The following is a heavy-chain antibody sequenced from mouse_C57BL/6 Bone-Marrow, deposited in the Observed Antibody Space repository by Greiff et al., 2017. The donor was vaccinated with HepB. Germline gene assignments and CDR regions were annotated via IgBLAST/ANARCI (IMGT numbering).Heavy chain of an antibody. CDR2: IYPGDGDT. CDR1: GYAFSSYW. J-gene: IGHJ3*01. V-gene: IGHV1-80*01. Sequence: QVQLQQSGAELVKPGASVKISCKASGYAFSSYWMNWVKQRPGKGLEWIGQIYPGDGDTNYNGKFKSKATLTADKSSSTAYMQLSSLTSEDSAVYFCARPCDYVQTAWFAYWGQGTLVTVSA. D-gene: IGHD2-4*01. CDR3: ARPCDYVQTAWFAY.